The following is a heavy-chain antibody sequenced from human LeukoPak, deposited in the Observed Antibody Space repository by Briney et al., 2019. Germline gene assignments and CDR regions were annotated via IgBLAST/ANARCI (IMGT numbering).Heavy chain of an antibody. Sequence: SETLSLTCAVYGGSFSGYYWSWIRQPPGKGLEWIGEINHSGSTNYNPSLKSRVTISVDTSKNQFSLKLSSVTAADTAVYYCARRHHCSSTSCYAHDYWGQGTLVTVSS. J-gene: IGHJ4*02. V-gene: IGHV4-34*01. CDR1: GGSFSGYY. CDR3: ARRHHCSSTSCYAHDY. D-gene: IGHD2-2*01. CDR2: INHSGST.